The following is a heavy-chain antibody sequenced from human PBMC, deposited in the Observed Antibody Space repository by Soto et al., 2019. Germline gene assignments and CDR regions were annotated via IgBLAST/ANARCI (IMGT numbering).Heavy chain of an antibody. V-gene: IGHV3-30*18. D-gene: IGHD2-15*01. J-gene: IGHJ6*02. CDR3: AKNPRSYYYYYGMDV. Sequence: GGSLRLSCAASGFTFSSYGMDWVRQAPGKGLEWVAVISYDGSNKYYADSVKGRFTISRDNSKNTLYLQMNSLRAEDTAVYYCAKNPRSYYYYYGMDVWGQGTTVTVSS. CDR1: GFTFSSYG. CDR2: ISYDGSNK.